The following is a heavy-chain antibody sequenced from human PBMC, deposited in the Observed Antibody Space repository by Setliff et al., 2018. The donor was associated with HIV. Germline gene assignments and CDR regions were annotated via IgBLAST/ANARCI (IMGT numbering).Heavy chain of an antibody. Sequence: ETLSLTCTVSGGSISSHYWSWIRQPPGKGLEWIGSIKTEAEGYATAYAASVKGRFTIFRDDSANTAYLQINSLEIEDTAVYYCTRPQYIYENGGSDYWGQGTLVTVSS. CDR3: TRPQYIYENGGSDY. J-gene: IGHJ4*02. CDR2: IKTEAEGYAT. V-gene: IGHV3-73*01. D-gene: IGHD3-22*01. CDR1: GGSISSHY.